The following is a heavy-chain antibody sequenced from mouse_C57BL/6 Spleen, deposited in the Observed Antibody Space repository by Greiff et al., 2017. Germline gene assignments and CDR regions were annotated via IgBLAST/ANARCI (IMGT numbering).Heavy chain of an antibody. CDR1: GYTFTSYW. CDR2: IHPTSGST. V-gene: IGHV1-64*01. J-gene: IGHJ4*01. CDR3: ARSADGNYRYGAMDY. Sequence: QVQLQQPGAELVKPGASVKLSCKASGYTFTSYWMHWVKQRPGQGLEWIGMIHPTSGSTNYNEKFKSKATLTVDKSSSTAYMQLSSLTSEDSAVYYCARSADGNYRYGAMDYWGQGTSVTVSS. D-gene: IGHD2-1*01.